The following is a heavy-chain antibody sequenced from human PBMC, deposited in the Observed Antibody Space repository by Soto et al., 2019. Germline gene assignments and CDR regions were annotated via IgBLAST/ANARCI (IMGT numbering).Heavy chain of an antibody. J-gene: IGHJ3*02. CDR2: ISYDGSNK. V-gene: IGHV3-30-3*01. CDR3: ARVIVGATTGAFDI. Sequence: QVPLVESGGGVVQPGRSLRLSCAASGFTFSSYAMHWVRQAPGKGLEWVAVISYDGSNKYYADSVKGRFTISRDNSKNTLYLQMNSLRAEDTAVYYCARVIVGATTGAFDIWGQGTMVTVSS. D-gene: IGHD1-26*01. CDR1: GFTFSSYA.